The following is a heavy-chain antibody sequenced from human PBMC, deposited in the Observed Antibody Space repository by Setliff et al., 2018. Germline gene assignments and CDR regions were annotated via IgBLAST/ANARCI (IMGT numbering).Heavy chain of an antibody. J-gene: IGHJ4*02. CDR2: IKQDGSER. V-gene: IGHV3-7*03. CDR1: GFTFFSYT. CDR3: AREVLSTVVAWDY. Sequence: GGSLRLSCTTSGFTFFSYTMNWVRQAPGKGLEWVANIKQDGSERFYMDSMKGRFTISRDNAKNSLYLQMNSLRAEDTAVYYCAREVLSTVVAWDYWGQGTLVTVSS. D-gene: IGHD4-17*01.